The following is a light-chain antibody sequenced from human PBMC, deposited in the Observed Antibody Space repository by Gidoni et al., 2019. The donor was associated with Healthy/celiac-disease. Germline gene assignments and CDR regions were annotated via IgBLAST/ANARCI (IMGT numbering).Light chain of an antibody. V-gene: IGLV2-23*02. Sequence: QSALTQPASVSGSPGQSITISCTGTSSDVGSYNLVSWYQQHPGKAPKLMIYEVSKRPSGVSNRFSCSKSGNTASLTISGRQAEDDADYYCCSYAGSVVFGGGTKLTVL. J-gene: IGLJ2*01. CDR2: EVS. CDR1: SSDVGSYNL. CDR3: CSYAGSVV.